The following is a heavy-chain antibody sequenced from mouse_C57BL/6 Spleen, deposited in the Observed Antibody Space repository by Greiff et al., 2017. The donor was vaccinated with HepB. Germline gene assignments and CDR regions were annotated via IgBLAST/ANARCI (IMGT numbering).Heavy chain of an antibody. J-gene: IGHJ4*01. CDR3: ARDPVGDY. CDR1: GFTFSSYA. CDR2: ISDGGSYT. Sequence: EVQLVESGGGLVKPGGSLKLSCAASGFTFSSYAMSWVRQTPEKRLEWVATISDGGSYTYYPDNVKGRFTISRDNAKNNLYLQMSHLKSEDTAMYYCARDPVGDYWGQGTSVTVSS. V-gene: IGHV5-4*01.